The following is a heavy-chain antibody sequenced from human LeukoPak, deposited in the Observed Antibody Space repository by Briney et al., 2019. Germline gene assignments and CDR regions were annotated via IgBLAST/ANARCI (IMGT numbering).Heavy chain of an antibody. V-gene: IGHV4-39*07. CDR3: ARVGRFRQIGY. J-gene: IGHJ4*02. Sequence: SETLSLTCTVSGDSISSSRYYWAWIRQPPGKGLEWIVSVFYSGRTYYKTSLKSRVTISVDTSKNQFSLNLSSVTAADTAVYYCARVGRFRQIGYWGQGTLVTFS. CDR1: GDSISSSRYY. D-gene: IGHD3-10*01. CDR2: VFYSGRT.